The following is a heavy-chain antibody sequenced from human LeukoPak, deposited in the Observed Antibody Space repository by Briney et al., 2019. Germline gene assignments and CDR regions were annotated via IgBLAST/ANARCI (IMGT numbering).Heavy chain of an antibody. J-gene: IGHJ4*02. CDR3: AKAHGGSYHSGVD. CDR2: ISGSGGST. D-gene: IGHD1-26*01. CDR1: GFTFISHA. V-gene: IGHV3-23*01. Sequence: GGSLRLSCAASGFTFISHAMNWVRQAPGKGLEWVSGISGSGGSTYYADPVKGRFSISRDNSKNTLYLQLNSLRVEDTAVYYCAKAHGGSYHSGVDWGQGTLVIVSS.